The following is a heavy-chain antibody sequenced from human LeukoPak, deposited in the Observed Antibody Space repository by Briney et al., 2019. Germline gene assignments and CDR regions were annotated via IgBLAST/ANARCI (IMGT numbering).Heavy chain of an antibody. CDR2: IRNKPNSYTT. V-gene: IGHV3-72*01. CDR3: TRESGSLDY. D-gene: IGHD3-10*01. Sequence: GGSLRLSCAASGFTFSAHYMDWVRQAPGKGLGWVGRIRNKPNSYTTEYAASVNGRFTISRDDTKNSLYLQVNSLKTDDTAVYYCTRESGSLDYWGQGTLVTVSS. J-gene: IGHJ4*02. CDR1: GFTFSAHY.